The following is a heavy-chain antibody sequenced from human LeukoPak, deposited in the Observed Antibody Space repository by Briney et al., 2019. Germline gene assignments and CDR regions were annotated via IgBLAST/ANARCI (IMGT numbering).Heavy chain of an antibody. CDR1: GFTFSNYW. CDR3: AKVSGGAGPYDY. Sequence: PGGSLRLSCAASGFTFSNYWMHWVRQAPGEALMWVSRIKSDGSSTYYADSVKGRFTISRDNSKNTLYLQMNSLRAEDTAVYYCAKVSGGAGPYDYWGQGTLVTVSS. D-gene: IGHD6-19*01. V-gene: IGHV3-74*01. CDR2: IKSDGSST. J-gene: IGHJ4*02.